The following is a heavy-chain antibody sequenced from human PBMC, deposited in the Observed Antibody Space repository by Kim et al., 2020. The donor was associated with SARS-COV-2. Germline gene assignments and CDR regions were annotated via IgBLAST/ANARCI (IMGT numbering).Heavy chain of an antibody. CDR2: INHSGST. V-gene: IGHV4-34*01. Sequence: SETLSLTCAVYGGSFSGYYWSWIRQPPGKGLEWIGEINHSGSTNYNPSLKSRVTISVDTSKNQFFLKMRSLTAADTAVYYCARGAIRGSISCVDPWGQGT. CDR3: ARGAIRGSISCVDP. J-gene: IGHJ5*02. D-gene: IGHD2-2*01. CDR1: GGSFSGYY.